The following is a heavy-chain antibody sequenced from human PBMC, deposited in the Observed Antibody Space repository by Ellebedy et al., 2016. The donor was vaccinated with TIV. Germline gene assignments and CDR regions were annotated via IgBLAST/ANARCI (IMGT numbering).Heavy chain of an antibody. V-gene: IGHV3-9*02. CDR1: GFTSHDHA. Sequence: SLKISCAVSGFTSHDHAMHWVRQAPGKGLEWVSGIFWNSGDTGYADSVKGRFTISRDNAKSSLYLQMNSLRAEDTAVYYCARGSWACSGSMDVWGQGTTVTVSS. D-gene: IGHD6-19*01. CDR3: ARGSWACSGSMDV. J-gene: IGHJ6*02. CDR2: IFWNSGDT.